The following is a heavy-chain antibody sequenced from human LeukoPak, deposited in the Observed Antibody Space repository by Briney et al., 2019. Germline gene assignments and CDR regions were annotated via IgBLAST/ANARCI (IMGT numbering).Heavy chain of an antibody. Sequence: GASVKVSCKASGGTFSSYAISWVRQAPGQGLEWMGGIIPIFGTANYAQKFQGRVTITADESTSTAYMELSSLRSEDTAVYYCASLPRYCSSTSCYEHWGQGTLVTVSS. CDR3: ASLPRYCSSTSCYEH. V-gene: IGHV1-69*13. D-gene: IGHD2-2*01. CDR2: IIPIFGTA. CDR1: GGTFSSYA. J-gene: IGHJ1*01.